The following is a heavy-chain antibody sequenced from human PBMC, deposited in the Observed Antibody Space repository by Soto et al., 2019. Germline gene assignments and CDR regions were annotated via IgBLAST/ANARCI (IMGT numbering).Heavy chain of an antibody. J-gene: IGHJ4*02. CDR3: TRANWYSEY. CDR1: GGSINNHY. Sequence: QVQLQESGPGLVKPSETLSITCTVSGGSINNHYWSWIRQPPGKGLEWLGYVYYNGITNYNPSLKSRVTMSEYTSKNQFSLNLPSLTAADTAIYYCTRANWYSEYWGQGTLVTVSS. V-gene: IGHV4-59*11. CDR2: VYYNGIT. D-gene: IGHD7-27*01.